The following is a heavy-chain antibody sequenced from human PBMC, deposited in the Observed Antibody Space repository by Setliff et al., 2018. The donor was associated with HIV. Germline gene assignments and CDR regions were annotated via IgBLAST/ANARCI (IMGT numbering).Heavy chain of an antibody. D-gene: IGHD3-10*01. Sequence: RASVKVSCKASGHTFTNVDIHWLRRATGQGLEWMGWMNPNTGVSGYALKFQARVTMTRDTSISTAYMELSSLTSEDTAVYYCARGKGVGGVVITGGLDVWGKGTTVTVS. CDR3: ARGKGVGGVVITGGLDV. J-gene: IGHJ6*03. CDR2: MNPNTGVS. V-gene: IGHV1-8*01. CDR1: GHTFTNVD.